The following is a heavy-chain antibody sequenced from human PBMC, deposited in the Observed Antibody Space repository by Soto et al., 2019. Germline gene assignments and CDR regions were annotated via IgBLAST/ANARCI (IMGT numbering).Heavy chain of an antibody. Sequence: QVQLQESGPGLVKPSETLSLTCTVSGASISNYYWSWIRQHPGKGLEWIGYIYYSGSTNYNPSLKSLVTISVDRSKNRCSGKLTSVTAADTAVYYFARVGGGERVGGDYWGQGTLVTVSS. J-gene: IGHJ4*02. CDR2: IYYSGST. CDR1: GASISNYY. D-gene: IGHD1-26*01. V-gene: IGHV4-59*01. CDR3: ARVGGGERVGGDY.